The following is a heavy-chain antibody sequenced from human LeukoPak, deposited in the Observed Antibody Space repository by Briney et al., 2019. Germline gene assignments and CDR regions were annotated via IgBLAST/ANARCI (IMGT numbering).Heavy chain of an antibody. CDR1: GGSISSYF. CDR2: IYTSGST. J-gene: IGHJ4*02. CDR3: ARDRFGDLNYFDY. Sequence: PSETLSLTCTVSGGSISSYFWSWIRRPAGKGLEWIGRIYTSGSTNYNPSLKSRVTISADKSTNQFSLKLSSVTAADTAVYYCARDRFGDLNYFDYWGQGTLVTVSS. V-gene: IGHV4-4*07. D-gene: IGHD3-3*01.